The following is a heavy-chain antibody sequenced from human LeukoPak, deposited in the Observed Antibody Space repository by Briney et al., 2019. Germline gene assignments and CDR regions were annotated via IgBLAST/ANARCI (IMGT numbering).Heavy chain of an antibody. D-gene: IGHD3-22*01. CDR2: IIPILGIA. J-gene: IGHJ4*02. CDR3: ARGGAYYYDSSGSY. CDR1: GGTFSSYA. V-gene: IGHV1-69*04. Sequence: GASVKVSCKASGGTFSSYAISWVRQAPGQGLEWMGRIIPILGIANYAQKFQGRVTITADKSTSTAYMELSSLRSEDTAVCYCARGGAYYYDSSGSYWGQGTLVTVSS.